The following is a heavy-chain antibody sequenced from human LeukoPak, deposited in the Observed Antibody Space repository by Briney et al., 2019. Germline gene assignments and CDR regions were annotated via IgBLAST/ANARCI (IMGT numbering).Heavy chain of an antibody. D-gene: IGHD4-17*01. CDR1: GGSFSGYY. J-gene: IGHJ6*02. Sequence: SETLSLTCAVYGGSFSGYYWSWIRQPPGKGLEWIGEINHSGGTNYNPSLKSRVTISVDTSKNQFSLKLSSVTAADTAVYYCAILRSGYYYGMDVWGQGTTVTVSS. CDR3: AILRSGYYYGMDV. CDR2: INHSGGT. V-gene: IGHV4-34*01.